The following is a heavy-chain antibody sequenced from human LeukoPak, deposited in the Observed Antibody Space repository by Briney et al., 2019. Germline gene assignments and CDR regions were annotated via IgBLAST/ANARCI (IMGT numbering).Heavy chain of an antibody. CDR3: ARTDSSGYYWVY. D-gene: IGHD3-22*01. V-gene: IGHV3-64*01. CDR1: GFTFSSYA. Sequence: GGSLRLSCAASGFTFSSYAMDWVRQAPGKGLEYVSAISSNGGSTYYANSVKGRFTISRDNSKNTLYLQMGSLRAEDMAVYYCARTDSSGYYWVYWGQGTLVTVSS. CDR2: ISSNGGST. J-gene: IGHJ4*02.